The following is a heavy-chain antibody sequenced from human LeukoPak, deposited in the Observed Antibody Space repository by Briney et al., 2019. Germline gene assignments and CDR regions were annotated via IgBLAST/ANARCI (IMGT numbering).Heavy chain of an antibody. V-gene: IGHV1-46*03. CDR3: ARDRENYGGHMDV. CDR1: GYTFTGYY. Sequence: ASVKVSCKASGYTFTGYYMLWVRQAPGQGLEWMGIINPSGGSTSYAQKFQGRVTMTRDTSTSTVYMELSSLRSEDTAVYYCARDRENYGGHMDVWGKGTTVTVSS. CDR2: INPSGGST. J-gene: IGHJ6*03. D-gene: IGHD4-17*01.